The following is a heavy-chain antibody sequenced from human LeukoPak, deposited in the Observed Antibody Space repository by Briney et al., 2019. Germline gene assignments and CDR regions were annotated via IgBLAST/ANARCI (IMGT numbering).Heavy chain of an antibody. J-gene: IGHJ3*02. V-gene: IGHV3-9*01. D-gene: IGHD5-18*01. CDR1: GSTFDDYA. Sequence: GRSLRLSCAASGSTFDDYAMHWVRQAPGKGLEWVSGISWNSGSIGYADSVKGRFTISRDNAKNSLYLQMNSLRAEDTALYYCAKDGGYSYARGAFDIWGQGTMVTVSS. CDR2: ISWNSGSI. CDR3: AKDGGYSYARGAFDI.